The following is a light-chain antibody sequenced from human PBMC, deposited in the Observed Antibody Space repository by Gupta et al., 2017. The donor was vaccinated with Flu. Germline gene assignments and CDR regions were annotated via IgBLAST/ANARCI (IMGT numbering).Light chain of an antibody. V-gene: IGKV3-11*01. CDR3: QQRSNWPRA. CDR2: DVS. Sequence: EIVLTQSPATLSLSPGERATLSCRASQSVASYLGWYQQKPGQAPRLLIYDVSNRATGIPARFSGSGSGTEFTLTISSLEPEDFAVYYCQQRSNWPRAFGQGTKVEIK. CDR1: QSVASY. J-gene: IGKJ1*01.